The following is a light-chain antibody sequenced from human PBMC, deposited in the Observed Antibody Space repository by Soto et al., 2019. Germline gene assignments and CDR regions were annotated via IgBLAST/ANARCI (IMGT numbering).Light chain of an antibody. CDR3: QQYGYSIT. CDR1: QSVSSY. J-gene: IGKJ4*01. CDR2: DAS. V-gene: IGKV3-11*01. Sequence: EIVLTQSPATLSLSPGERATLSCRASQSVSSYLAWYQQKPGQAPRLLIYDASNRATGIPARFSGSGSGTDFTLTISSLEPEDFAVYYCQQYGYSITFGGGTKVDIK.